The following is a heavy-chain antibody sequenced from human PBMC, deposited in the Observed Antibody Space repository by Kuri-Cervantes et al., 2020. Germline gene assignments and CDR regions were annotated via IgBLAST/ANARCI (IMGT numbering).Heavy chain of an antibody. CDR3: ARVSPYYDFWSGLTRDAFDI. CDR1: AYSISGAYS. Sequence: SETLSLTCSVSAYSISGAYSWGWIRQPPGKGLEWIGSIYHIANTYYNPSLRSRVTMSVDTSKNHFSLKMTSVTAADTAVYYCARVSPYYDFWSGLTRDAFDIWGQGTMVTVSS. V-gene: IGHV4-38-2*02. D-gene: IGHD3-3*01. CDR2: IYHIANT. J-gene: IGHJ3*02.